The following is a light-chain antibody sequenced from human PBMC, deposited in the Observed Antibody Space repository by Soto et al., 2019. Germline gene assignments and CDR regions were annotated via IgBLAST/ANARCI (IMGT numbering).Light chain of an antibody. CDR3: QQYNVWPLT. CDR2: VAS. CDR1: QSVSSN. Sequence: EIVMTQSPATLPVSPGERATLSSRPSQSVSSNLAWYQQKPGQTPKLLIYVASTRANGIPARFSGSGSGTEFTLTISSLQSEDFAVYYCQQYNVWPLTFGGGTKVEFK. J-gene: IGKJ4*01. V-gene: IGKV3-15*01.